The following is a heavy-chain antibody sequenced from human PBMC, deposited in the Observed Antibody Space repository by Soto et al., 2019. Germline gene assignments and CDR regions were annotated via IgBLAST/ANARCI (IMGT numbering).Heavy chain of an antibody. J-gene: IGHJ4*02. CDR3: ARATGADKEDY. CDR2: IKEDGSER. Sequence: EVQLVESGGGLVQPGGSLRLSCAASGFIFSHYWMSWVGQAPGKGLEWVANIKEDGSERYYVDSVKGRFTISRDNAKNSLYLQMNSLRAEDTAVYYCARATGADKEDYWGQGTLVTVSS. V-gene: IGHV3-7*04. D-gene: IGHD3-10*01. CDR1: GFIFSHYW.